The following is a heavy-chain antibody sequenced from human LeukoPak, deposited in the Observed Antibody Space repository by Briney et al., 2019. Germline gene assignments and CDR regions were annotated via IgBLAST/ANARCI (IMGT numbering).Heavy chain of an antibody. J-gene: IGHJ4*02. V-gene: IGHV3-23*01. D-gene: IGHD6-13*01. CDR1: GFTFSSSA. CDR3: ARDGSSSWYYFDY. CDR2: ISNNGGYT. Sequence: GGSLRLSCAASGFTFSSSAMSWVRQAPGKGLEWVSAISNNGGYTYYADSVQGRFTISRDNSKSTLCLQMNSLRAEDTAVYYCARDGSSSWYYFDYWGQGTLVTVSS.